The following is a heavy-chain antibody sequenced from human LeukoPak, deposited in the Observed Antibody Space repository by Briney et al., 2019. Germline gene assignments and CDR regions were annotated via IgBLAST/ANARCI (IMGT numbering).Heavy chain of an antibody. J-gene: IGHJ4*02. CDR1: GYTFTSYY. CDR3: ASQVVPAAIVY. V-gene: IGHV1-46*01. CDR2: INPSGGST. D-gene: IGHD2-2*01. Sequence: ASVKVSCKASGYTFTSYYMHWVRQAPGQGLEWMGVINPSGGSTSYAQKFQGRVTMTRDTSTSTVYMELSSLRSEDTAVYYCASQVVPAAIVYWGQGTLVTVSS.